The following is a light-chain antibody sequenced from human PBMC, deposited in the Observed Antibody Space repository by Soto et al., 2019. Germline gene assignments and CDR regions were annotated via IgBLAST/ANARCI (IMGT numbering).Light chain of an antibody. J-gene: IGKJ1*01. CDR1: QNVRTF. V-gene: IGKV3-11*01. CDR2: AAS. Sequence: EVVLTQSPATMSLSSGEPATXSCRASQNVRTFLDWYQQKPGQAPRLLIYAASNRATGIPDRFSGRGSGTDFTLTISSLEPEDFAVYYCQQHSHWPPWTFGQGTKLDIK. CDR3: QQHSHWPPWT.